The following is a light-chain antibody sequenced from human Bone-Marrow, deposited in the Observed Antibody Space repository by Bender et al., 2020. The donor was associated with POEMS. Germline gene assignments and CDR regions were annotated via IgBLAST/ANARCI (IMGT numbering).Light chain of an antibody. CDR1: SSNIGAHA. CDR3: AVWDDSLNGWV. Sequence: QSVLTQPPSASGTPGQRVTIPCSGGSSNIGAHAVNWYQHLPGTAPKLLIYSSHRRPSEVPDRFSGSSSGTSASLAISGLQSEDEADYYCAVWDDSLNGWVFGGGTKLTVL. V-gene: IGLV1-44*01. J-gene: IGLJ3*02. CDR2: SSH.